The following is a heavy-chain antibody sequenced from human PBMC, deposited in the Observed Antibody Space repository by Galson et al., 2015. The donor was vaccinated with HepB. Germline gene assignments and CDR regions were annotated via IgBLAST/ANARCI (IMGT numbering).Heavy chain of an antibody. CDR1: GFTFSSYG. CDR3: ARDSRYYYDSSVDYYYYGMDV. J-gene: IGHJ6*02. D-gene: IGHD3-22*01. V-gene: IGHV3-33*08. Sequence: SLRLSCAASGFTFSSYGMHWVRQAPGKGLEWVAVIWYDGSNKYYADSVKGRFTISRDNSKNTLYLQMNSLRAEDTAVYYCARDSRYYYDSSVDYYYYGMDVWGQGTTVTVSS. CDR2: IWYDGSNK.